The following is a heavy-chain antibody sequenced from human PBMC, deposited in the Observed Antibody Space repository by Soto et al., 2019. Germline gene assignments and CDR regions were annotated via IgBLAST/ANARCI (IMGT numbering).Heavy chain of an antibody. CDR1: GYSISSGYY. CDR2: IYHSGST. J-gene: IGHJ4*02. D-gene: IGHD3-22*01. Sequence: SETLSLTCAVSGYSISSGYYWGWIRQPPGKGLEWIGSIYHSGSTYYNPSLKSRVTISVDTSKNQFSLKLSSVTAADTAVYYCARERSGYYYFWGQGTLVTVSS. CDR3: ARERSGYYYF. V-gene: IGHV4-38-2*02.